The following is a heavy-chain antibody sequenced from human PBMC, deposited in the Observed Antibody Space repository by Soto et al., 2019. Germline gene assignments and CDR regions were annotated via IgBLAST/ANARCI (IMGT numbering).Heavy chain of an antibody. D-gene: IGHD2-2*01. Sequence: SETLSLTCTVSGGSISSYYWSWIRQPPGKGLEWIGYIYYSGSTYYNPSLKSRVTISVDTSKNQFSLKLSSVTAADTAVYYCVRDTVVPAAMFDPWGQGTLVTVSS. J-gene: IGHJ5*02. CDR3: VRDTVVPAAMFDP. V-gene: IGHV4-59*12. CDR2: IYYSGST. CDR1: GGSISSYY.